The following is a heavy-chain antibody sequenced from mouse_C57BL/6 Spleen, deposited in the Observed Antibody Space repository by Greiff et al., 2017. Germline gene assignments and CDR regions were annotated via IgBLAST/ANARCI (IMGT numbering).Heavy chain of an antibody. CDR1: GYSITSGYD. CDR2: ISYSGST. Sequence: EVKLVESGPGMVKPSQSLSLTCTVTGYSITSGYDWHWIRHFPGNKLEWMGYISYSGSTNYNPSLKRRISITHDTSKNHFFLKLNSVTTEDTAAYYCAGRWLLGDWYFDVWGTGTTVTVSS. V-gene: IGHV3-1*01. J-gene: IGHJ1*03. D-gene: IGHD2-3*01. CDR3: AGRWLLGDWYFDV.